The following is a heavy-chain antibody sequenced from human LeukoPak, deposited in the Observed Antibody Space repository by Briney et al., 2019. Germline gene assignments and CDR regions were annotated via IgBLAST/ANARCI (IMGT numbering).Heavy chain of an antibody. CDR1: GGTSSSYA. Sequence: SVKVSCKASGGTSSSYAISWVRQAPGQGLEWMGGIIPIFGTANYAQKFQGRVAITADKSTSTAYMELSSLRSEDTAVYYCARVATRGYSSGWPFFDYWGQGTLVTVSS. CDR3: ARVATRGYSSGWPFFDY. CDR2: IIPIFGTA. D-gene: IGHD6-19*01. J-gene: IGHJ4*02. V-gene: IGHV1-69*06.